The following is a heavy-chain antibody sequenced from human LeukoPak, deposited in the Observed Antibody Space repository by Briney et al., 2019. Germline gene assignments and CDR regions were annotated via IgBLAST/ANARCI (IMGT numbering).Heavy chain of an antibody. V-gene: IGHV3-43*02. CDR2: IKADGSGT. CDR3: ATWAFYHNLDV. J-gene: IGHJ6*02. D-gene: IGHD2/OR15-2a*01. Sequence: GGSLRLSCAASGFTIGPYAMYWVRQGPGRGLEWVSVIKADGSGTFYADSVRGRFTTSRDNSKNSLYLQMNSLTSEDTALYYCATWAFYHNLDVWGQGTAVIVSS. CDR1: GFTIGPYA.